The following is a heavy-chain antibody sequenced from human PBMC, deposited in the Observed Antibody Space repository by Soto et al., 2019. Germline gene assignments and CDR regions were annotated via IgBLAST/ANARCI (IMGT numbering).Heavy chain of an antibody. CDR3: ARVAAAGRYYYYGMDV. CDR1: GYTFTSYD. CDR2: ISAYNGNT. D-gene: IGHD6-13*01. V-gene: IGHV1-18*01. J-gene: IGHJ6*02. Sequence: ASVKVSCKASGYTFTSYDISWVRQAPGQGLEWMGWISAYNGNTNYAQKLQGRVTMTTDTSTSTAYMELRSLRSDDTAVYYCARVAAAGRYYYYGMDVWGQGTTDTVSS.